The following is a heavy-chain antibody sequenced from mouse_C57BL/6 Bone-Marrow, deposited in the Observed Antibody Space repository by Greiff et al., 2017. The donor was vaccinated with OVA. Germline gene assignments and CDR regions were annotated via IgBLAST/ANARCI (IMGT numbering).Heavy chain of an antibody. J-gene: IGHJ2*01. Sequence: VHVKQPGAELVRPGASVKLSCTASGFNIKDDYMHWVKQRPEQGPEWIGWIDPANGDTEYAPKFQGKATITADTSSNTAYLQLSSLPSEDTAVYDCTTGAGLRRAPGTTLTVSS. CDR2: IDPANGDT. V-gene: IGHV14-4*01. CDR1: GFNIKDDY. CDR3: TTGAGLR.